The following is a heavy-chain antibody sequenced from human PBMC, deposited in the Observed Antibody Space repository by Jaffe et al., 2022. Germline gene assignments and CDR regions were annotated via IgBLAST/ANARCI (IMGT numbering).Heavy chain of an antibody. Sequence: EVQLVESGGDLVKPGGSLRLSCAASGFTLSDAWVTWVRQAPGKGLEWVGRIKSKASGGTMDYAAPVKGRFTISRDDSKNTLYLEMNSLKTEDTAVYYCSTGNCWGQGTLVTVSS. CDR3: STGNC. CDR1: GFTLSDAW. CDR2: IKSKASGGTM. J-gene: IGHJ4*02. V-gene: IGHV3-15*01.